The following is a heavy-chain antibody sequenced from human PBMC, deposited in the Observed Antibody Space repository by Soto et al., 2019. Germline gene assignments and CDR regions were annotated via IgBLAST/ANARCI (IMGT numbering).Heavy chain of an antibody. D-gene: IGHD6-13*01. CDR3: ARDGGIAAPFDY. J-gene: IGHJ4*02. Sequence: QVQLVQSGAEVKKPGASMKVSCKASGYTFTSYAMHWVRQDPGQRLEWMGWINAGNGNTKYSQKFQGRVTITRDTSASTAYMELSSLRSEDTAVYYCARDGGIAAPFDYWGQGTLVTVSS. CDR2: INAGNGNT. V-gene: IGHV1-3*01. CDR1: GYTFTSYA.